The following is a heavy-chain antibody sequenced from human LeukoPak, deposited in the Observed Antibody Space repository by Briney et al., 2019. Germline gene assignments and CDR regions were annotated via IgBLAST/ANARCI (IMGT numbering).Heavy chain of an antibody. J-gene: IGHJ4*02. CDR2: ISSSSGII. CDR1: GFTFSNYN. D-gene: IGHD3-9*01. CDR3: ARPLILTGYCLDY. Sequence: TGGSLRLSCAASGFTFSNYNMNWVRQAPGKGLEWVSYISSSSGIIYYADSVKGRFTISRDNAKNSLSLQMNSLRAEDTAVYYCARPLILTGYCLDYWGQGTLVTVSS. V-gene: IGHV3-48*01.